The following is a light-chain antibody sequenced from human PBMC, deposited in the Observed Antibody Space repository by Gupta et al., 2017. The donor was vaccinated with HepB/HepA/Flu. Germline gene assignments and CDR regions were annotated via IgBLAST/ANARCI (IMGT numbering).Light chain of an antibody. V-gene: IGKV1-12*01. Sequence: DIQMTQSPSYVAASVGDRVTITCRASQGISTWLAWYQQKPGKAPKVLIYAASTLQSGVPPRFSGSGSGTDFTLTISSLQPDDFATYYCQHTNSFPRTFGQGTKVDIK. CDR1: QGISTW. J-gene: IGKJ1*01. CDR2: AAS. CDR3: QHTNSFPRT.